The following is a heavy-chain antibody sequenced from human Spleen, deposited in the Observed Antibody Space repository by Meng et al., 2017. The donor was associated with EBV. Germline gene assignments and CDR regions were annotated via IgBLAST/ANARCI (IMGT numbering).Heavy chain of an antibody. Sequence: QVQLEQWGAGLLKPSETLSLTCAVYGGSFSGYYWSWIRQPPGKGLEWSGEINLSGSTNYNPSLKSRITISVDTSNNQFSLKLSSVTAADTAVYYCARGKASAAGNDYWGQGTLVTVSS. V-gene: IGHV4-34*01. J-gene: IGHJ4*02. CDR3: ARGKASAAGNDY. D-gene: IGHD6-13*01. CDR1: GGSFSGYY. CDR2: INLSGST.